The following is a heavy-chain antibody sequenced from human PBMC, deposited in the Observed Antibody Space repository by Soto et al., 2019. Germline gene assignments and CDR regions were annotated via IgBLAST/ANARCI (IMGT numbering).Heavy chain of an antibody. J-gene: IGHJ6*03. Sequence: GGSLRLSCAASGFTFDDYAMHWVRQAPGKGLEWVSGISWNSGSIGYADSVKGRFTISRDNAKNSLYLQMNSLRAEDTALYYCAKDRVVVAATLNYYYYMDVWGKGTTVTVSS. CDR2: ISWNSGSI. CDR3: AKDRVVVAATLNYYYYMDV. D-gene: IGHD2-15*01. CDR1: GFTFDDYA. V-gene: IGHV3-9*01.